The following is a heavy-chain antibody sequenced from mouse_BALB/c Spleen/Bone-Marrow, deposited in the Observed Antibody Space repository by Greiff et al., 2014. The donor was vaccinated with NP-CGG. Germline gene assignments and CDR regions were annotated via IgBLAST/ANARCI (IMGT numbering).Heavy chain of an antibody. CDR2: ISDGGSYT. CDR3: ARDYYGSSHPFDY. CDR1: GFTFSDYY. Sequence: EVKVEESGGGLVKPGGSLELSCAASGFTFSDYYMYWVRQTPEKRLEWVATISDGGSYTYYPDSVKGRFTISRDNAKNNLYLQMSSLKSEDTAMYYCARDYYGSSHPFDYWGQGTTLTVSS. V-gene: IGHV5-4*02. J-gene: IGHJ2*01. D-gene: IGHD1-1*01.